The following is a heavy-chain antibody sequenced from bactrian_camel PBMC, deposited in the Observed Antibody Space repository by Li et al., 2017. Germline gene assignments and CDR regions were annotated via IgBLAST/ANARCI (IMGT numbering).Heavy chain of an antibody. CDR1: GSDNNRAY. CDR2: IFTGNGAT. CDR3: AADGGGGDIATCDVGYLEV. V-gene: IGHV3S40*01. D-gene: IGHD4*01. J-gene: IGHJ2*01. Sequence: DVQLVESGGGLVQPWRSLRLSCEASGSDNNRAYMGWFRQAPGKEREWVAVIFTGNGATYVAASVKGRFTISQDGAKNTLYLQMDSLIPEDTAMYYCAADGGGGDIATCDVGYLEVWGQGTQVTVS.